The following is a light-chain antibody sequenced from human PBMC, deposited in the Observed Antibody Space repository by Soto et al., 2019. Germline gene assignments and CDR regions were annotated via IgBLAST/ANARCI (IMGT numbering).Light chain of an antibody. CDR1: QSVTSS. CDR3: QQYGSLSWT. Sequence: EIVLTQSPATLSLSPGDRATLSCRASQSVTSSLAWFQQKPGQAPRLLIYDVSRRATAIPARFSGSGSGTDFTLTISSLEPEDFAVYYCQQYGSLSWTFGQGTKVEIK. V-gene: IGKV3-11*01. CDR2: DVS. J-gene: IGKJ1*01.